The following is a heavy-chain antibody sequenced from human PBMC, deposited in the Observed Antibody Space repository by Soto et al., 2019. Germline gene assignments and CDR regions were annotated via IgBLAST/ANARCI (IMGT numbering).Heavy chain of an antibody. Sequence: ASVKVSCKASGYTFTSYDINWVRQATGQGLEWMGWLNPNSGNTGYAQKFQGRVTMTRNTSISTAYMELSSLRSEDTAVYYCARVDGSGSYWGSPFLPLGMDVCGQGTRVTVSS. CDR1: GYTFTSYD. CDR3: ARVDGSGSYWGSPFLPLGMDV. V-gene: IGHV1-8*01. D-gene: IGHD3-10*01. CDR2: LNPNSGNT. J-gene: IGHJ6*01.